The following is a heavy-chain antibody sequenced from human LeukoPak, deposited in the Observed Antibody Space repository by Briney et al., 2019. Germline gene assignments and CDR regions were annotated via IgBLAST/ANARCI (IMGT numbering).Heavy chain of an antibody. CDR1: GFTLSGSV. D-gene: IGHD5-18*01. V-gene: IGHV3-73*01. CDR3: TRFPKVDTPMVTFLSSDL. J-gene: IGHJ5*02. CDR2: MSTKPNNYAT. Sequence: GGSLKLSCAASGFTLSGSVMHWVRQASGKGLEWIGRMSTKPNNYATVYAESVKGRFTISRDDSKNMAYLQMTSLKTEDTAVYYCTRFPKVDTPMVTFLSSDLWGQGTLVTVSS.